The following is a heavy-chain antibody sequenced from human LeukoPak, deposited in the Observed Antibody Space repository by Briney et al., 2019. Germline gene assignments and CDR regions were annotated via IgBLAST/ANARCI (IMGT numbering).Heavy chain of an antibody. V-gene: IGHV4-34*01. D-gene: IGHD1-26*01. J-gene: IGHJ4*02. CDR2: ISHSGST. CDR3: ARGDSSVGLYC. CDR1: GGSFSGCY. Sequence: SQTLSLTCAVYGGSFSGCYWNWIRQPPGQGLEWIGEISHSGSTNYNPSLKSRVTISVDTSQNQFSLKLGSVTAAATAVYYCARGDSSVGLYCWGQGTLVTVS.